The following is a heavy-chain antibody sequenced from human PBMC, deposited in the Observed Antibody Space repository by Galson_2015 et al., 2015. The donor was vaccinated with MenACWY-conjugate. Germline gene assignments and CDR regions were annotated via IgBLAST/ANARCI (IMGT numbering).Heavy chain of an antibody. Sequence: SLRLSCGACGFTFSSFGMNWVRQAPGKGLEWVSSISATSATIYYADSVKGRFTISRDNAKNSLYLQMNSLRAEDTAVYYCARTAGSVPPWGLGTLVTVSS. CDR2: ISATSATI. CDR1: GFTFSSFG. D-gene: IGHD6-13*01. V-gene: IGHV3-21*01. J-gene: IGHJ5*02. CDR3: ARTAGSVPP.